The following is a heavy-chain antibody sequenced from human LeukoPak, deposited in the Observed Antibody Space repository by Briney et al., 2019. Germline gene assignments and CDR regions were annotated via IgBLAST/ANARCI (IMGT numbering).Heavy chain of an antibody. J-gene: IGHJ5*02. V-gene: IGHV3-20*04. CDR2: ISGSGGST. CDR3: ARDNEGYYYDSSGYYYT. D-gene: IGHD3-22*01. CDR1: GFTFDDYG. Sequence: GGSLRLSCAASGFTFDDYGMSWVRQAPGKGLGWVSAISGSGGSTYYADSVKGRFTISRDNAKNSLYLQMNSLRAEDTAVYYCARDNEGYYYDSSGYYYTWGQGTLVTVSS.